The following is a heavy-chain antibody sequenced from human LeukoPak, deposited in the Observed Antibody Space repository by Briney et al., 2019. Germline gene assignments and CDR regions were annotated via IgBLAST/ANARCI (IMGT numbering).Heavy chain of an antibody. CDR2: ICSSGST. Sequence: PSETLSLTCTVSGGSISNRNYHWGWIRQPPGKGLEWIGSICSSGSTYYNPSLKSRVTISVDTSKNQFSLKLSSVTAADTAVYYCARVGDYVWGSYRFRPRFDYWGQGTLVTVSS. CDR3: ARVGDYVWGSYRFRPRFDY. D-gene: IGHD3-16*02. J-gene: IGHJ4*02. CDR1: GGSISNRNYH. V-gene: IGHV4-39*07.